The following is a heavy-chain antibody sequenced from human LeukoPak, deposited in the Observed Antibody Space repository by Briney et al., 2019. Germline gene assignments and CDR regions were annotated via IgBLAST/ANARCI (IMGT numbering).Heavy chain of an antibody. CDR3: AKGSSTTCPCYRDH. D-gene: IGHD2-2*01. Sequence: PGRSLRLSCAASGFTFSSYGMHWVRQAPGKGLEWVAFIRYDGSNKYYADSVQGRFSISRDDSKNTLYLQMNSLRAEDTAVYYCAKGSSTTCPCYRDHWGQGTLVTVSS. V-gene: IGHV3-30*02. J-gene: IGHJ4*02. CDR2: IRYDGSNK. CDR1: GFTFSSYG.